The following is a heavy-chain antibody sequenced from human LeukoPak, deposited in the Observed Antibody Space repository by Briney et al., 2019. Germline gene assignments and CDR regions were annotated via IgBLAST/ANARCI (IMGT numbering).Heavy chain of an antibody. J-gene: IGHJ4*02. D-gene: IGHD3-3*01. V-gene: IGHV4-59*12. CDR1: GGSISSYY. Sequence: SETLSLTCTVSGGSISSYYWSWIRQPPGKGLEWIGYIYYSGSTNYNPSLKSRVTISVDTSKNQFSLKLSSVTAADTAVYYCARDPKGSGYDIGGGIYWGQGTLVTVSS. CDR2: IYYSGST. CDR3: ARDPKGSGYDIGGGIY.